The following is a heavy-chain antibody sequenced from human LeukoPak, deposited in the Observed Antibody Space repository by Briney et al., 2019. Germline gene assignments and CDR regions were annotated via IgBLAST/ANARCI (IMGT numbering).Heavy chain of an antibody. CDR2: INAGNGNT. CDR1: GYTFTSYA. V-gene: IGHV1-3*01. J-gene: IGHJ4*02. CDR3: ARHRGYYYDSSGYLKSYYFDY. Sequence: GASVKVSCKASGYTFTSYAMHWVRQAPGQRLEWMGWINAGNGNTKYSQKFQGRVTITRDTSASTAYMELSSLRSEDTAVYYCARHRGYYYDSSGYLKSYYFDYWGQGTLVTVSS. D-gene: IGHD3-22*01.